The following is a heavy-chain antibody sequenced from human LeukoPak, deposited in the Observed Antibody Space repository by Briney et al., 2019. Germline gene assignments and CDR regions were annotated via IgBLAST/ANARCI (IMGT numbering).Heavy chain of an antibody. CDR3: ARETYSSGWSPNWFDP. D-gene: IGHD6-19*01. CDR2: IYYSGST. J-gene: IGHJ5*02. Sequence: PSETLSLTCAVSGGSISSYYWSWIRQPPGKGLEWIGYIYYSGSTNYNPSLKSRVTISVDTSKNQFSLKLSSVTAADTAVYYCARETYSSGWSPNWFDPWGQGTLVTVSS. CDR1: GGSISSYY. V-gene: IGHV4-59*01.